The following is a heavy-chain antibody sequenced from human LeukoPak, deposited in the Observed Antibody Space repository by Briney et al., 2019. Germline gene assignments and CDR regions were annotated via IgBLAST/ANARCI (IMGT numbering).Heavy chain of an antibody. V-gene: IGHV4-31*03. CDR3: ARGGSWELRGSPAFVI. J-gene: IGHJ3*02. CDR1: GGSISSGAYY. CDR2: IYYSGST. D-gene: IGHD1-26*01. Sequence: SSQTLSLTCTLSGGSISSGAYYWSWIRQHPGKGLEWIGYIYYSGSTYYNPSLKSRVTISVDTSKNQFSLKLSSVTAADTAVYYCARGGSWELRGSPAFVIWGKRQWSPSLQ.